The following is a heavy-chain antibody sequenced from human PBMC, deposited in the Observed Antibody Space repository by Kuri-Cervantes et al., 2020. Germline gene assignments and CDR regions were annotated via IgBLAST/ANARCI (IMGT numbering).Heavy chain of an antibody. D-gene: IGHD3-22*01. CDR2: ISGSGGST. V-gene: IGHV3-23*01. Sequence: GGSLRLSCAASGFTFSSYAMSWVRQAPGKGLEWVSAISGSGGSTYYADSVKGRFTISRDNAKNSLYLQTNSLRDEDTAVYYCASTYYDSSGYSYFDYWGQGTLVTVSS. CDR3: ASTYYDSSGYSYFDY. J-gene: IGHJ4*02. CDR1: GFTFSSYA.